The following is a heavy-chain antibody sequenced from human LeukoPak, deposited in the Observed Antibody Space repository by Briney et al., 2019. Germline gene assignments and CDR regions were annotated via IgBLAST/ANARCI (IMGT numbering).Heavy chain of an antibody. V-gene: IGHV1-2*02. CDR3: APQLGRLTDY. Sequence: ASVKVSCKASEYTFTAYNMDWVRQAPGQGLEWMGWINPNSGGTNYAQKFQGRVTMTRDTTVSTAYMELSRLRSDDTAVYYCAPQLGRLTDYWGQGTLVTVSS. J-gene: IGHJ4*02. D-gene: IGHD7-27*01. CDR1: EYTFTAYN. CDR2: INPNSGGT.